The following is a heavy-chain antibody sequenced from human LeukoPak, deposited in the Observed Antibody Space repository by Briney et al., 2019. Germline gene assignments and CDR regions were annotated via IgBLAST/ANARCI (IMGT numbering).Heavy chain of an antibody. V-gene: IGHV1-46*01. CDR3: ARPSVLRFLEWFLDY. CDR2: INPSGGST. J-gene: IGHJ4*02. Sequence: ASVKVSCKTSGYTFTSFYMHWVRQAPGQGLEWMGIINPSGGSTSYAQKFQGRVTMTRDTSTSTVYMELSSLRSEDTAVYYCARPSVLRFLEWFLDYWGRGPLVTVSS. CDR1: GYTFTSFY. D-gene: IGHD3-3*01.